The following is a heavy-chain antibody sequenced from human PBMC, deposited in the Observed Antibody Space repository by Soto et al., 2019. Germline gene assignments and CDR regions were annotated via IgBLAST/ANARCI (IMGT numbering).Heavy chain of an antibody. Sequence: SETLSLTCTLSGGSISSVDYYWSWIRQPPGKGLPWIGYIYYSGSTYYNPSLKSRVTISVDTSKNQFSLKLSSVTAADTAVYYCATLKAPYYYDSSGSREYYYYGMDVWGQWTTVTVS. CDR1: GGSISSVDYY. D-gene: IGHD3-22*01. CDR2: IYYSGST. CDR3: ATLKAPYYYDSSGSREYYYYGMDV. V-gene: IGHV4-30-4*01. J-gene: IGHJ6*02.